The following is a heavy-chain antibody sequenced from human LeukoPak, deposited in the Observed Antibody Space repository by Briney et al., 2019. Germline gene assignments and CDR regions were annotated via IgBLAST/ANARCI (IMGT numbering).Heavy chain of an antibody. CDR2: FNPISGGT. D-gene: IGHD3-3*02. CDR3: ARDISGVGNY. Sequence: LVASVKVFCKASGYTFSDFYLHWVRQAPGQGLEWMGRFNPISGGTDYAQKFQGRVIMTRDTSTSTAYMEMSGLRSDDTAVYYCARDISGVGNYWGQGTLVTVSS. J-gene: IGHJ4*02. CDR1: GYTFSDFY. V-gene: IGHV1-2*03.